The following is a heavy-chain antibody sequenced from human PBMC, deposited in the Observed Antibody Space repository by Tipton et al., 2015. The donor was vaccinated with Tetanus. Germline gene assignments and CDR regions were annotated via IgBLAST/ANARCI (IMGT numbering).Heavy chain of an antibody. CDR1: GYSFNIYW. J-gene: IGHJ2*01. CDR2: IHPGDSDT. Sequence: QLVQSGAEVKKAGESLKISCTGSGYSFNIYWLAWVRQMPGKGLEWMGIIHPGDSDTRYSPSFQGQVTISADKSITTAYLQWSSLRASDTAMYYCARRLGPYTGDQIWHFDLWGRGTLVTVSS. V-gene: IGHV5-51*01. D-gene: IGHD3-16*01. CDR3: ARRLGPYTGDQIWHFDL.